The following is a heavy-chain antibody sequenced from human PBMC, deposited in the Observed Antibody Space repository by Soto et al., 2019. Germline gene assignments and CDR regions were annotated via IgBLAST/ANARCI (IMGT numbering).Heavy chain of an antibody. CDR3: ARDRGPQLVQARWFDP. V-gene: IGHV1-3*01. J-gene: IGHJ5*02. Sequence: ASVKVSCKASGYTFTSYAMHWVRQAPGQRLEWMGWINAGNGNTKYSQKFQGRVTITRDTSASTAYMELSSLRSEDTAVYYCARDRGPQLVQARWFDPWGQGTLVTVSS. D-gene: IGHD6-13*01. CDR1: GYTFTSYA. CDR2: INAGNGNT.